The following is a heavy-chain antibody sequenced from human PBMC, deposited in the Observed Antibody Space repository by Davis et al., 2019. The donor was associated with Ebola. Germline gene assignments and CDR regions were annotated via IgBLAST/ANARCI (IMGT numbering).Heavy chain of an antibody. CDR2: IIPIFGTA. Sequence: SVKVSCKASGGTFSSYAISWVRQAPGQGLEWMGGIIPIFGTANYAQKFQGRVTITADESTSTAYMELSSLRSEDTAVYYCARVFHSSGWYLNYYYMDVWGKGTTVTVSS. D-gene: IGHD6-19*01. V-gene: IGHV1-69*13. CDR1: GGTFSSYA. CDR3: ARVFHSSGWYLNYYYMDV. J-gene: IGHJ6*03.